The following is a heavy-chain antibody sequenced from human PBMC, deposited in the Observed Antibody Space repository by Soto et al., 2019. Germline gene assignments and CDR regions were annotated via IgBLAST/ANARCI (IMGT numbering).Heavy chain of an antibody. D-gene: IGHD6-6*01. CDR2: ISSSGDRT. V-gene: IGHV3-11*05. Sequence: QVQLVESGGGLVKPGGSLRLSCAASGFTFSGYYMSWIRQAPGKGLECISYISSSGDRTKYADSVKGRFTISRANAKKSLYLQTNILRTEDTAVYYCVRETSSHFDNWGPANLVTVSS. CDR1: GFTFSGYY. J-gene: IGHJ4*02. CDR3: VRETSSHFDN.